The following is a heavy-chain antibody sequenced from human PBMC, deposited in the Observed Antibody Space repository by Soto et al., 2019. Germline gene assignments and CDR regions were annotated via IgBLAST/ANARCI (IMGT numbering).Heavy chain of an antibody. V-gene: IGHV1-8*01. J-gene: IGHJ6*03. D-gene: IGHD2-2*01. Sequence: ASVKVSCKASGYTFTSYDINWVRQATGQGLEWMGWMNPNSGNTGYAQKFQGRVTMTRNTSISTAYMERSSLRSEDTAGYYCARDKTPRYGSSTSCYARYYYYYMDVWGKGTTVTVSS. CDR2: MNPNSGNT. CDR3: ARDKTPRYGSSTSCYARYYYYYMDV. CDR1: GYTFTSYD.